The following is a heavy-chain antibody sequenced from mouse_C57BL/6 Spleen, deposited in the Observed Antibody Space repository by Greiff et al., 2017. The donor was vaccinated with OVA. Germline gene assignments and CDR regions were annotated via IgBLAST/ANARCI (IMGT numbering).Heavy chain of an antibody. CDR3: AGNYPFAY. CDR1: GYTFTDYY. Sequence: VQLQQSGPELVKPGASVKISCKASGYTFTDYYMNWVKQSHGKSLEWIGDINPNNGGTSYNQKFKGKATLTVDQSSSTAYMELRSLTSEDSAVYYCAGNYPFAYWGQGTLVTVSA. CDR2: INPNNGGT. J-gene: IGHJ3*01. D-gene: IGHD2-1*01. V-gene: IGHV1-26*01.